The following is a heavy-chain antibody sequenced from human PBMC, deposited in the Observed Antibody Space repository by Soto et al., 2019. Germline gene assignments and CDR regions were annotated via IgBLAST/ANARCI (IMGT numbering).Heavy chain of an antibody. CDR1: GGSISSSSYY. D-gene: IGHD3-16*01. CDR2: IYYSGST. J-gene: IGHJ6*03. V-gene: IGHV4-39*01. CDR3: ARPVNTFGGADPYYYYMDV. Sequence: SETLSLTCTVSGGSISSSSYYWGWIRQPPGKGLEWIGSIYYSGSTYYNPSLKSRVTISVDTSKNQFSLKLSSVTAADTAVYYCARPVNTFGGADPYYYYMDVWGKGTTVTVSS.